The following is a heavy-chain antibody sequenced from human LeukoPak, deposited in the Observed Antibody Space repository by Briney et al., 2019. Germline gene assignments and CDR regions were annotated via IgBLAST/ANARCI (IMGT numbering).Heavy chain of an antibody. V-gene: IGHV3-30*18. CDR1: GFTFSSSG. D-gene: IGHD4-11*01. CDR2: ISYDGRSK. Sequence: GGSLRLSCAASGFTFSSSGMHWVRQAPGKGLEWVAVISYDGRSKYYGDSVKGRFTISRDNSKNTLYLQMNSLRAEDSAVYYCAKDLGYYSSYYYGMDVWGQGTTVTVSS. CDR3: AKDLGYYSSYYYGMDV. J-gene: IGHJ6*02.